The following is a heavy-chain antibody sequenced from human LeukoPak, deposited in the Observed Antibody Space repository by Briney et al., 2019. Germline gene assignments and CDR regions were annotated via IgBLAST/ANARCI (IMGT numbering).Heavy chain of an antibody. CDR2: ISNDGSNR. J-gene: IGHJ4*01. CDR3: GKDSVWELLAGVFDY. CDR1: GFTFSTYG. Sequence: GGSLRLSCVVSGFTFSTYGMHWVRQAPGKGLEWVAVISNDGSNRYYVESVKGRFTISRDNSKNTLYLQMNSLRLEDTAVYYCGKDSVWELLAGVFDYWGHATLVTVCS. V-gene: IGHV3-30*18. D-gene: IGHD1-26*01.